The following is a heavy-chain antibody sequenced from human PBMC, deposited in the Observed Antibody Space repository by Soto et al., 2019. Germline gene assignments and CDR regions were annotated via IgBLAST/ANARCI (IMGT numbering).Heavy chain of an antibody. J-gene: IGHJ4*02. CDR1: GFSLSTSRVG. V-gene: IGHV2-5*02. CDR2: IYWDDDK. D-gene: IGHD3-22*01. Sequence: QITLKESGPTLVKPTQTLTLTCTFSGFSLSTSRVGVGWIRQPPGKALEWLALIYWDDDKRYSPSLKSRLTITKDTSKNQVVLKMTNMDPVDTATDCCAHLGRYYYDSSGYPNFDYWGQGTLVTVSS. CDR3: AHLGRYYYDSSGYPNFDY.